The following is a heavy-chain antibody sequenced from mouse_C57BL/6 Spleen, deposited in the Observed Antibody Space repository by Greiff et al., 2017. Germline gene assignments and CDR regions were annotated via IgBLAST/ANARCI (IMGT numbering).Heavy chain of an antibody. CDR3: ARPSVYYGNPFDY. CDR1: GYTFTSYW. J-gene: IGHJ2*01. CDR2: IDPSDSYT. Sequence: QVQLQQPGAELVRPGTSVKLSCKASGYTFTSYWMHWVKQRPGQGLEWIGVIDPSDSYTNYNQKFKGKATLTVDTSSSTAYMQLSSLTSEDSAVYYCARPSVYYGNPFDYWGQGTTLTVSS. D-gene: IGHD2-1*01. V-gene: IGHV1-59*01.